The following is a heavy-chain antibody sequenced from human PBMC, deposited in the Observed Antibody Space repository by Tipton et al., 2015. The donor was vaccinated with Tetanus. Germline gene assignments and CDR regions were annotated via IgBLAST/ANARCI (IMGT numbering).Heavy chain of an antibody. V-gene: IGHV3-21*01. J-gene: IGHJ6*02. Sequence: SLRLSCAASGFTFSSYSMNWVRQAPGKGLEWVSSISSSSSYIYYADSVKGRFTISRDNAKNSLYLQMNSLRAEDTAVYYCARDPDITMVRGVIIGVHKRGIPTGSYGMDVWGQGTTVTVSS. D-gene: IGHD3-10*01. CDR2: ISSSSSYI. CDR3: ARDPDITMVRGVIIGVHKRGIPTGSYGMDV. CDR1: GFTFSSYS.